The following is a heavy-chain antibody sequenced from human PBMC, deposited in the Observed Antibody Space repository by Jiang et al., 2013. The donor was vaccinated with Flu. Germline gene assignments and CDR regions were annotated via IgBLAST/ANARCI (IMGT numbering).Heavy chain of an antibody. CDR2: IKQDGSEK. J-gene: IGHJ4*02. D-gene: IGHD6-13*01. V-gene: IGHV3-7*03. CDR3: ARDVFGIAAAGRGQNY. Sequence: WVANIKQDGSEKYYVDSVKGRFTISRDNAKNSLYLQMNSLRAEDTAVYYCARDVFGIAAAGRGQNYWGQGTLVTVSS.